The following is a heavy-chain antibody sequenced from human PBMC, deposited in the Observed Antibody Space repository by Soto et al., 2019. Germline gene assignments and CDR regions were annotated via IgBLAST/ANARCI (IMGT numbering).Heavy chain of an antibody. J-gene: IGHJ4*02. CDR2: ISGSGGST. CDR1: GFTFSSYA. V-gene: IGHV3-23*01. D-gene: IGHD6-13*01. Sequence: GVLRLSCAAAGFTFSSYAMSWVRQAPGKGLEWVSAISGSGGSTYYADSVKGRFTISRDNSKNTLYLQMNSLRAEDTAVYYCAKTYSSSLSNFDYWGKGTLVSVSS. CDR3: AKTYSSSLSNFDY.